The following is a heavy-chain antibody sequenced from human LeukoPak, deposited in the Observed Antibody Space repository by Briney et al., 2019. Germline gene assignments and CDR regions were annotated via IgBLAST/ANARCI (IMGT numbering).Heavy chain of an antibody. CDR3: ARRYFDY. CDR2: MNIDGSER. V-gene: IGHV3-7*01. CDR1: GFSFSNYW. Sequence: GGSLRLSCAASGFSFSNYWMGWVRQAPGKRPEWVANMNIDGSERYYADSVKGRFTISRDNARNSVFLQMSGLRVEDTAVYYCARRYFDYGGQGPLVTASS. J-gene: IGHJ4*02.